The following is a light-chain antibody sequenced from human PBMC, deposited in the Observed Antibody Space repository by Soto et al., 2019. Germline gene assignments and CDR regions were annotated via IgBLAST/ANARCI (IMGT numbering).Light chain of an antibody. CDR3: QQYNSWIT. CDR2: KES. Sequence: DIQMTQSPSTLSASVGDRVTITCRASQSISSWLAWYQQKPGKDPKLLIYKESSLESGVPSRFSGSGSGTEFTLTISSLQPDDFATYYCQQYNSWITFGQGTRLEIK. J-gene: IGKJ5*01. CDR1: QSISSW. V-gene: IGKV1-5*03.